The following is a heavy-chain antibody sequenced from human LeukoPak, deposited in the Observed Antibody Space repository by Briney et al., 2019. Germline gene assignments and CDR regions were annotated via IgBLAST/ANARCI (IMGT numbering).Heavy chain of an antibody. J-gene: IGHJ5*02. V-gene: IGHV7-4-1*02. D-gene: IGHD3-10*01. Sequence: VASVKVSCKASGYTFTSYAMNWVRQAPGQGLEWMGWINTNTGNPTYAQGFTGRFVFSLDTSVSTAYLQTSSLKTEDTAVYYCARDSGTTGEVKFDPWGQGTLVTVSS. CDR1: GYTFTSYA. CDR2: INTNTGNP. CDR3: ARDSGTTGEVKFDP.